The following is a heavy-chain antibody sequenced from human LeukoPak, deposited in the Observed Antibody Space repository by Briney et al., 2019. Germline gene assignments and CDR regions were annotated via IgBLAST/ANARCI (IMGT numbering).Heavy chain of an antibody. D-gene: IGHD3-22*01. Sequence: SETLSLTRAVYGGSFSGYYWSWIRQPPGKGLEWIGEINHSGSTNYNPSLKSRVTISVDTSKNQFSLKLSSVTAADTAVYYCARGYYDSSGSMTKFDYWGQGTLVTVSS. V-gene: IGHV4-34*01. J-gene: IGHJ4*02. CDR1: GGSFSGYY. CDR2: INHSGST. CDR3: ARGYYDSSGSMTKFDY.